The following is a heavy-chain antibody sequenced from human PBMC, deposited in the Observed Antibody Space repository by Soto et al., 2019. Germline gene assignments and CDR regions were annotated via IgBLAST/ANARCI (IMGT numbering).Heavy chain of an antibody. CDR1: GFTCSSYS. Sequence: EVQLVEAGGGLVQTGGSLRLSCAASGFTCSSYSMNWVRQAPGKGLEWVSYISSSSSTIYYVESVKGRFTISRENDKNSLYLQMNKRTDEDTAVYDGARARAGAQYSLDGWFQGTTVTVSS. CDR2: ISSSSSTI. V-gene: IGHV3-48*02. J-gene: IGHJ6*02. CDR3: ARARAGAQYSLDG. D-gene: IGHD1-26*01.